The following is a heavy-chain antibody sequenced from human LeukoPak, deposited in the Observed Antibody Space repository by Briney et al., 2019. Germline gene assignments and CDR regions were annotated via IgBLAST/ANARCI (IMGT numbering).Heavy chain of an antibody. Sequence: GGSLRLSCAASGFTFSSYAMSWVRQAPGKGLEWVSAISGSGGSTYYADSVKGRFTISRDNAKNSLYLQMNSLRAEDTALYYCARDALERELLLDYWGQGTLVTVSS. J-gene: IGHJ4*02. CDR3: ARDALERELLLDY. V-gene: IGHV3-23*01. CDR1: GFTFSSYA. CDR2: ISGSGGST. D-gene: IGHD1-26*01.